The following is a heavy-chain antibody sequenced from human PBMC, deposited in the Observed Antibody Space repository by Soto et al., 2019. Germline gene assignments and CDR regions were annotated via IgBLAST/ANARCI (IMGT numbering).Heavy chain of an antibody. CDR3: ARGPVAGTMDY. Sequence: SSETLSLTCTVSGGSISSYYWSWIRQPPGKGLEWIGYIYYSGSTNYNPSLKSRVTISVDTSKNQFSLKLSSVTAADTAVYYCARGPVAGTMDYWGQGTLVTVS. CDR1: GGSISSYY. CDR2: IYYSGST. D-gene: IGHD6-19*01. V-gene: IGHV4-59*01. J-gene: IGHJ4*02.